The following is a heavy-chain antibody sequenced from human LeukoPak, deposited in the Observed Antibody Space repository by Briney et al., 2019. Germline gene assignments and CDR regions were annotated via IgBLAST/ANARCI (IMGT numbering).Heavy chain of an antibody. D-gene: IGHD6-6*01. V-gene: IGHV4-34*01. Sequence: PSETLSLTCAVDGGSFSGYYWSWIRQPPGKGLEWMGEINHSGSTNYNPSLKSRVTISVDTSKNQFSLKLSSVTAADTAVYYCARGAVGIAARLGWFDPWGQGTLVTVSS. CDR1: GGSFSGYY. CDR3: ARGAVGIAARLGWFDP. J-gene: IGHJ5*02. CDR2: INHSGST.